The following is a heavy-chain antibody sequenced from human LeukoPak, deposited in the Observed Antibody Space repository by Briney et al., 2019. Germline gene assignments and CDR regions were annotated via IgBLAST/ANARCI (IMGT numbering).Heavy chain of an antibody. V-gene: IGHV3-11*01. D-gene: IGHD2-2*01. CDR3: ARGRCSGASCYGYNWFDP. J-gene: IGHJ5*02. Sequence: GGSLSLSCAASGFTFSDYYMSWIRQAPGKGLEWVSYISSSGNTILYADSVRGRFTVSRDNAKNSLYLQMNGLRAEDTAVYYCARGRCSGASCYGYNWFDPWGQGTLVTVSS. CDR1: GFTFSDYY. CDR2: ISSSGNTI.